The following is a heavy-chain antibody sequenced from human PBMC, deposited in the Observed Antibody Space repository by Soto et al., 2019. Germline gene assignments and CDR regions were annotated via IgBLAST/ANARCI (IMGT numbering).Heavy chain of an antibody. Sequence: QVQLQESGPGLVKPSQTLSLTCTVSGGSISSGNYFWSWIRQHPGKGLGWIGYIYYSGSTYYNPSLKSRVTISVDTSKNQFSLKLRSVTAADTAVYYCAREDSTEGGMDVWGQGTTVTVSS. CDR2: IYYSGST. V-gene: IGHV4-31*03. J-gene: IGHJ6*02. CDR1: GGSISSGNYF. D-gene: IGHD4-17*01. CDR3: AREDSTEGGMDV.